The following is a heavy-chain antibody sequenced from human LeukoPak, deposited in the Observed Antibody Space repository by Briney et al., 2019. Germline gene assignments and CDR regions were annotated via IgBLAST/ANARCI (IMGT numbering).Heavy chain of an antibody. V-gene: IGHV3-48*03. CDR3: TRLLTAMVLWRPPNYGMDV. D-gene: IGHD5-18*01. Sequence: GGSLRLSCAASGFTFSSYDMNWVRQAPGKGLEWVSYINSSGSTIYYADSVKGRFTISRDNAKNSLSLKMNSPRAEDTAVYYCTRLLTAMVLWRPPNYGMDVWGQGTTVTVSS. CDR1: GFTFSSYD. J-gene: IGHJ6*02. CDR2: INSSGSTI.